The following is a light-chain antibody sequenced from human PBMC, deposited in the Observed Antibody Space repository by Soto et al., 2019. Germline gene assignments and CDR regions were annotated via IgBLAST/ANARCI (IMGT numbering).Light chain of an antibody. Sequence: DIQVTQSPSTLSASVGDRVTFTCRASQSISSWLAWYQQKPGRTPKLMIYDDSTLESGVPSRFSGSGSGTEFTLTISRLQPDDFATYYCQQYNTYPWTFGQGNKVDIK. CDR1: QSISSW. V-gene: IGKV1-5*01. CDR3: QQYNTYPWT. J-gene: IGKJ1*01. CDR2: DDS.